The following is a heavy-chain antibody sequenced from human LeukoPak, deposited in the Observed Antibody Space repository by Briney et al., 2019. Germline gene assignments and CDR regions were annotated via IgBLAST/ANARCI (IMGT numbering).Heavy chain of an antibody. CDR2: ISGDGGST. Sequence: GGSLRLSCAASGFTFDDYAMHWVRQAPGKGLEWVSLISGDGGSTYYADSVKGRFTISRDDSKNSLYLQMNSLRTEDTALYYCTKERYYDSSGYPGYWGQGTLVTVSS. J-gene: IGHJ4*02. CDR3: TKERYYDSSGYPGY. V-gene: IGHV3-43*02. CDR1: GFTFDDYA. D-gene: IGHD3-22*01.